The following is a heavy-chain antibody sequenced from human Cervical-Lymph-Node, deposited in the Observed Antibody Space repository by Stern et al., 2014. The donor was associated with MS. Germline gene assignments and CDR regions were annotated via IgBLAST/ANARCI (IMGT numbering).Heavy chain of an antibody. Sequence: ESGPTVVKPTETLTLTCTFSGFSLSTDAVGVGWSRQPPGKALEWLALIYGDDDKRYSPSLETRLTITKDTSKNQVVLTLTNMDPVDTATYYCAHRRRGSGSYGYWGQGTLVTVSS. CDR3: AHRRRGSGSYGY. CDR1: GFSLSTDAVG. V-gene: IGHV2-5*02. CDR2: IYGDDDK. J-gene: IGHJ4*02. D-gene: IGHD1-26*01.